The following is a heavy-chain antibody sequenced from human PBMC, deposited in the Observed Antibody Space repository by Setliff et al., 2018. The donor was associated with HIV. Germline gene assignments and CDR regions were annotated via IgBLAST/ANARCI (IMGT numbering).Heavy chain of an antibody. CDR2: MFTSGRT. CDR1: GASVNSDDYY. CDR3: ARGTWLTVVGAFDI. Sequence: SETLSLTCTVSGASVNSDDYYWSWIRQPAGKGLEWIGHMFTSGRTNYNPSLKSRVTVSVDTSKNQFSLNLSSVTAADTAVYYCARGTWLTVVGAFDIWGQGTMVTVSS. D-gene: IGHD4-17*01. V-gene: IGHV4-61*09. J-gene: IGHJ3*02.